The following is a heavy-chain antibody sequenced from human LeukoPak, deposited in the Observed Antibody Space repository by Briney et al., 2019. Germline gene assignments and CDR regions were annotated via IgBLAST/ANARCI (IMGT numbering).Heavy chain of an antibody. CDR2: IYYSGST. CDR1: GGSISSYY. J-gene: IGHJ4*02. V-gene: IGHV4-59*12. CDR3: ARGPPTAFDY. D-gene: IGHD4-17*01. Sequence: SETLSLTCTVSGGSISSYYWSWIRQPPGKGLEWIGNIYYSGSTNYNPSLKSRVTISVDTSKNQFSLKLSSVTAADTAVYYCARGPPTAFDYWGQGTLVTVSS.